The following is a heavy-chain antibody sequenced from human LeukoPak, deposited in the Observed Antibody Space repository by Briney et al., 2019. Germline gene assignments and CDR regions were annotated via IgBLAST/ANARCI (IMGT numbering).Heavy chain of an antibody. J-gene: IGHJ4*02. CDR1: GFTFSDYY. CDR2: MSSSSSYT. V-gene: IGHV3-11*06. D-gene: IGHD4-17*01. Sequence: GGSLRLSCAASGFTFSDYYMSWIRQAPGKGLEWVSYMSSSSSYTNYADSVKGRFTISRDNAKNSLHLQMNSLRAEDTAVYYCARDNYDYGDYYFDYWGQGTLVTVSS. CDR3: ARDNYDYGDYYFDY.